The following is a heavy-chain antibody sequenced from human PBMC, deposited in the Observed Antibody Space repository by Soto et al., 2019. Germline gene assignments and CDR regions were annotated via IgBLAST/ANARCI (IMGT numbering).Heavy chain of an antibody. J-gene: IGHJ4*02. CDR1: GYSFSSYW. V-gene: IGHV5-51*01. CDR3: AKADGYCSGGSCFASDT. Sequence: GESLKISCKVSGYSFSSYWIGWVRQMPGKGLEWMGIVYPDFSDTRYSPSFQGQVTFAADKSISTAYLQWSSLKASDTAIYYCAKADGYCSGGSCFASDTWGQGTQVTVSS. CDR2: VYPDFSDT. D-gene: IGHD2-15*01.